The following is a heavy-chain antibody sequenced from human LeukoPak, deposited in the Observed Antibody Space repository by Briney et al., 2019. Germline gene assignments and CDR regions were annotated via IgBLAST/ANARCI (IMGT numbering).Heavy chain of an antibody. J-gene: IGHJ4*02. CDR2: ITSGSGDI. CDR3: ARQRMDYSSFFPGYFDS. CDR1: GFTFSSYT. Sequence: GGSLRLSCAASGFTFSSYTMNWVRQTPGKGLEWVSSITSGSGDIYYTDSVKGRFTISRDNAKNSLYLQMGGLRAEDTAVYFCARQRMDYSSFFPGYFDSWGLGALVTVS. D-gene: IGHD4-11*01. V-gene: IGHV3-21*01.